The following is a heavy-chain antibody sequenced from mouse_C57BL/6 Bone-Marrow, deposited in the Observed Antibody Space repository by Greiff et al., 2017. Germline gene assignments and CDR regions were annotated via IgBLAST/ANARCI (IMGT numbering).Heavy chain of an antibody. V-gene: IGHV1-82*01. D-gene: IGHD2-13*01. CDR1: GYAFSSSW. CDR2: IYPGDGDT. Sequence: QVQLQQPGPELVKPGASVKISCKASGYAFSSSWMNWVKQRPGKGLEWIGRIYPGDGDTNYNGKFKGKATLTADKSSSTASMQLSSLTSEDSAVYFCARGGDGAWFAYWGQGTLVTVSA. CDR3: ARGGDGAWFAY. J-gene: IGHJ3*01.